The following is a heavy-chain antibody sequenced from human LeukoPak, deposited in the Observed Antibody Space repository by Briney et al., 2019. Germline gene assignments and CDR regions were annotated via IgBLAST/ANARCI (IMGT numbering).Heavy chain of an antibody. CDR2: IYSGGST. V-gene: IGHV3-66*01. D-gene: IGHD3-3*01. Sequence: PGGSLRLSCAASGFTVSSNYMSWVRQAPGKGLEWVSVIYSGGSTYYADSVKGRFTISRDNSKNTLYLQMNRLRAEDTAVYYCASASSDFWSGYYYYYGMDVWGQGTTVTVSS. CDR3: ASASSDFWSGYYYYYGMDV. J-gene: IGHJ6*02. CDR1: GFTVSSNY.